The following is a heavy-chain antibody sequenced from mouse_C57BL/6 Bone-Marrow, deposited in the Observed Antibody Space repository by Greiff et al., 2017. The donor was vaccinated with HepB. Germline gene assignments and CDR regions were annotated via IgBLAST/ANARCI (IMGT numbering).Heavy chain of an antibody. J-gene: IGHJ2*01. CDR3: ARALITTVVAPYSFDY. V-gene: IGHV1-19*01. CDR2: INPYNGGT. Sequence: EVKLEESGPVLVKPGASVKMSCKASGYTFTDYYMNWVKQSHGKSLEWIGVINPYNGGTSYNQKFKGKATLTVDKSSSTAYMELNSLTSEDSAVYYCARALITTVVAPYSFDYWGQGTTLTVSS. CDR1: GYTFTDYY. D-gene: IGHD1-1*01.